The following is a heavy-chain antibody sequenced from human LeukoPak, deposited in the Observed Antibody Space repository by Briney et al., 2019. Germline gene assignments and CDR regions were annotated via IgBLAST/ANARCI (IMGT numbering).Heavy chain of an antibody. J-gene: IGHJ4*02. D-gene: IGHD3-16*01. CDR3: ANDGGPFDH. CDR1: GFTLSSYA. V-gene: IGHV3-30-3*02. Sequence: GSLRLSCEASGFTLSSYAMHWVRQAPGKGLEWVAVISYDGSNKYYADSVKGRFTISRDNSKNTQYLQMNSLRAEDSSVYYYANDGGPFDHWGQGILVTVAS. CDR2: ISYDGSNK.